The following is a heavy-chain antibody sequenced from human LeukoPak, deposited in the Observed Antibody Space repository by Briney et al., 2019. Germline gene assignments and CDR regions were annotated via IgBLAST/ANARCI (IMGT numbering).Heavy chain of an antibody. CDR3: ARSPDILTGENFDY. D-gene: IGHD3-9*01. J-gene: IGHJ4*02. V-gene: IGHV1-2*02. Sequence: VKVSCKASGYTFTGYYMHWVRQAPGQGLEWMGWINLNSGGTNYAQKFQGRVTMTRDTSISTAYMELSRLRSGDTAVYYCARSPDILTGENFDYWGQGTLVTVSS. CDR1: GYTFTGYY. CDR2: INLNSGGT.